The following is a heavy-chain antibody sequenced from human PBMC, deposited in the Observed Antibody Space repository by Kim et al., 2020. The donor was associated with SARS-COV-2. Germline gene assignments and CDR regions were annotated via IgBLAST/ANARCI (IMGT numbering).Heavy chain of an antibody. V-gene: IGHV3-7*01. Sequence: GGSLRLSCAASGFTFSSYWMSWVRQAPGKGLEWVANIKQDGSEKYYVDSVKGRFTISRDNAKNSLYLQMNSLRAEDTAVYYCARDGPPYYDFWSGYYLWPYYYYYGMDVWGQGTTVTVSS. CDR1: GFTFSSYW. J-gene: IGHJ6*02. CDR2: IKQDGSEK. CDR3: ARDGPPYYDFWSGYYLWPYYYYYGMDV. D-gene: IGHD3-3*01.